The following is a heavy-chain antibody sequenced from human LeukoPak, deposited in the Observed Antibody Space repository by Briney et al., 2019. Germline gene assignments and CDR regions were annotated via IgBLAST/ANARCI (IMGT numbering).Heavy chain of an antibody. Sequence: GESLKISCKGSGYTFTNYWIGWVRQMPGKGLERMGIIYPGDSDTRYSPSFQGQVTISADESISTAYLQWSSLRASDTAMYYCARSSYYGDILPFDYWGQGTLVTVSS. CDR1: GYTFTNYW. V-gene: IGHV5-51*01. CDR3: ARSSYYGDILPFDY. J-gene: IGHJ4*02. CDR2: IYPGDSDT. D-gene: IGHD3-10*01.